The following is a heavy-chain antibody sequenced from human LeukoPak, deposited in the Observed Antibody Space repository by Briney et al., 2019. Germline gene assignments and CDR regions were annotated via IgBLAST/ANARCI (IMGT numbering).Heavy chain of an antibody. CDR3: EGGVT. CDR2: IKRDGSER. D-gene: IGHD5/OR15-5a*01. V-gene: IGHV3-7*01. Sequence: GGSLRLSCTASGFTFSNYWMNWFRQAPGKGLEWVANIKRDGSERYYVDSVRGRFTISRDNAKNSLYLQMNNLRVEDTAVYYCEGGVTWGQGSMVTVST. J-gene: IGHJ3*01. CDR1: GFTFSNYW.